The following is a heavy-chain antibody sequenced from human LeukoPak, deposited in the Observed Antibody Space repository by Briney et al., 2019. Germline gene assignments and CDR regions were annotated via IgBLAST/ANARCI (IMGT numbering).Heavy chain of an antibody. Sequence: GGSLRLSCAASGFTFSDAWMNWVRQAPGKGLEWVGRIKSKSEGETIDYAAPVKGRFTISRDDSKNTLFLQMNSLKTEDTAVYYCRSYYYYWGQGTLVTVSP. CDR3: RSYYYY. J-gene: IGHJ4*02. CDR1: GFTFSDAW. V-gene: IGHV3-15*07. CDR2: IKSKSEGETI. D-gene: IGHD1-26*01.